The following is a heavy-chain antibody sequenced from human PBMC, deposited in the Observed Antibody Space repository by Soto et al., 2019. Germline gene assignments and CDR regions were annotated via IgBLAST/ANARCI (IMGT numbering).Heavy chain of an antibody. Sequence: VASVKVSCKASGGTFSSYAISWVRQAPGQGLEWMGGIIPIFGTANYAQKFQGRVTITADESTSTAYMELSSLRSEDTAVYYCARLLGAFGEYRGMDVWGQGTTVTVSS. CDR2: IIPIFGTA. J-gene: IGHJ6*02. V-gene: IGHV1-69*13. CDR1: GGTFSSYA. CDR3: ARLLGAFGEYRGMDV. D-gene: IGHD3-10*01.